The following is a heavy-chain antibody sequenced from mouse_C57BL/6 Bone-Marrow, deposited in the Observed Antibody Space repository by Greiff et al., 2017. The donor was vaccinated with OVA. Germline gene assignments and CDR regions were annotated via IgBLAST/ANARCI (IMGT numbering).Heavy chain of an antibody. CDR3: TSVGNSWFAY. Sequence: VQLQQSGAELVRPGASVKLSCTASGFNIKDDYMHWVKQRPEQGLEWIGWIDPENGDTEYASKFQGKATITADTSSNTAYLQLSSLTSEDTAVYYCTSVGNSWFAYWGQGTLVTVSA. CDR1: GFNIKDDY. V-gene: IGHV14-4*01. CDR2: IDPENGDT. D-gene: IGHD2-1*01. J-gene: IGHJ3*01.